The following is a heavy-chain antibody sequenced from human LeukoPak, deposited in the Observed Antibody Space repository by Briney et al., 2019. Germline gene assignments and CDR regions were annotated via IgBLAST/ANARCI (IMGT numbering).Heavy chain of an antibody. CDR3: ARGPYSNYGIMDV. CDR2: INHSGST. CDR1: GESFSGYY. Sequence: SETLSLTCAVYGESFSGYYWSWIRQPPGKGLEWIGEINHSGSTNYNPSLKSRVTISVDKSKNQFSLKLSSVTAADTAVYYCARGPYSNYGIMDVWGKGTTVTVSS. J-gene: IGHJ6*04. V-gene: IGHV4-34*01. D-gene: IGHD4-11*01.